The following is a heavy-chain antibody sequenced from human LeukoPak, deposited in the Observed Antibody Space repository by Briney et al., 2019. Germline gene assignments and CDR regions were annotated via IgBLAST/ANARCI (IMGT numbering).Heavy chain of an antibody. CDR3: AREWSLFHAFDI. CDR1: GGSLSSYY. CDR2: IYYSGST. Sequence: SETLSLTCPVSGGSLSSYYWSWIRPPPGRGLEWVGYIYYSGSTNYNPSLKSRVTISVDTSKNQFSLKLSSVTAADTAVYYCAREWSLFHAFDIWGQGTIVTVSS. D-gene: IGHD2-8*01. J-gene: IGHJ3*02. V-gene: IGHV4-59*01.